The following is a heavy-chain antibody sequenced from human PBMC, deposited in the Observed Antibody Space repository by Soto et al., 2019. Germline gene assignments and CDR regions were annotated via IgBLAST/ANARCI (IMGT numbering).Heavy chain of an antibody. D-gene: IGHD5-18*01. CDR3: AKGFSYSVIDY. V-gene: IGHV3-30*18. CDR2: ISYDGSNK. Sequence: GGSLRLSCAASEFTFSTYGMHWVRQAPGKGLEWVAVISYDGSNKYYADSVKGRFTISRDNSKNTLYLQMSSLRAEDTAVYYCAKGFSYSVIDYWGQGTLVTVSS. J-gene: IGHJ4*02. CDR1: EFTFSTYG.